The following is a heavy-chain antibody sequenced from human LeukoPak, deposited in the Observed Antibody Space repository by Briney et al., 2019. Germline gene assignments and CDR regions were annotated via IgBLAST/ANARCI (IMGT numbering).Heavy chain of an antibody. J-gene: IGHJ4*02. D-gene: IGHD6-13*01. CDR2: ISYDGSNK. Sequence: GGSLRLSCAASGFTFSSYAMHWVRQAPGKGLEWVAVISYDGSNKYYADSVKGRITISRDNSMNTLYLQMNSLRAEDTAVYYCAKEGVEQQLVPVYYFDYWGQGTLVTVSS. CDR1: GFTFSSYA. V-gene: IGHV3-30*04. CDR3: AKEGVEQQLVPVYYFDY.